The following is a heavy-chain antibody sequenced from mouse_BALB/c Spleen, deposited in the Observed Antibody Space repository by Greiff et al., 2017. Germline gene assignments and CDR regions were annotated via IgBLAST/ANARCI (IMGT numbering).Heavy chain of an antibody. CDR1: GYAFSSYW. Sequence: VQLQQSGAELVRPGSSVKISCTASGYAFSSYWMNWVKQRPGQGLEWIGQIYPGDGDTNYNGKFKGKATLTADKSSSTAYMQLSSLTSEDSAVYFCARAYCDYDSFAYWGQGTLVTVSA. J-gene: IGHJ3*01. V-gene: IGHV1-80*01. D-gene: IGHD2-4*01. CDR3: ARAYCDYDSFAY. CDR2: IYPGDGDT.